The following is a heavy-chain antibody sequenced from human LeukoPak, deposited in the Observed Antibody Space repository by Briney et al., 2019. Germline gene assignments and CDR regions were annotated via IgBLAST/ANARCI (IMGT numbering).Heavy chain of an antibody. CDR3: ARTIHIVVVVAATPGAFDI. V-gene: IGHV1-69*06. Sequence: SVKVSCKVSGYTLTELSMHWVRQAPGQGLEWMGGIIPIFGTANYAQKFQGRVTITADKSTSTAYMELSSLRSEDTAVYYCARTIHIVVVVAATPGAFDIWGQGTMVTVSS. CDR1: GYTLTELS. J-gene: IGHJ3*02. CDR2: IIPIFGTA. D-gene: IGHD2-15*01.